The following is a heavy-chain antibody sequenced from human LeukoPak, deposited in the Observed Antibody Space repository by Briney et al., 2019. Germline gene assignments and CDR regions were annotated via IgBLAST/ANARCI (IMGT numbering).Heavy chain of an antibody. J-gene: IGHJ4*02. Sequence: GGSLRLSCAGSGFTFSRYWMHWVRQAPGKGLVWVSYSNSDWSTTYYADSVKGRFTISRDNSKNTLYLQMNSLRAEDTAVYYCAKSPEVLRYFDWLNYFDYWGQGTLVTVSS. V-gene: IGHV3-74*01. D-gene: IGHD3-9*01. CDR2: SNSDWSTT. CDR1: GFTFSRYW. CDR3: AKSPEVLRYFDWLNYFDY.